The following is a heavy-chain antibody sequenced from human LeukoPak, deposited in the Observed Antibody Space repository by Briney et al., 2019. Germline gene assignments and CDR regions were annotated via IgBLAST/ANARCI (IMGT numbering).Heavy chain of an antibody. CDR3: ARGMAAARFSWFDP. CDR2: INHSGST. J-gene: IGHJ5*02. CDR1: GGSFSGYY. V-gene: IGHV4-34*01. Sequence: SETLSLTCAVYGGSFSGYYWSWIRQPPGKGLERIGEINHSGSTNYNPSLKSRVTISVDTSKNQFSLKLSSVTAADTAVYYCARGMAAARFSWFDPWGQGTLVTVSS. D-gene: IGHD6-13*01.